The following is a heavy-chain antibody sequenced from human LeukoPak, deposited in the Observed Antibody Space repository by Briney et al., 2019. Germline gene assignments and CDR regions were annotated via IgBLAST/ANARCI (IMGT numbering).Heavy chain of an antibody. CDR3: AKRLSYSSSWYYFDY. Sequence: QSGGSLRLSCAASGFTVSSNYMSWVRQAPGRGLEWVSVMYNDGRTYYADSVKGRFTISRDNSKNTLYLQMNSLRAEDTALYYCAKRLSYSSSWYYFDYWGQGTLVTVSS. CDR1: GFTVSSNY. D-gene: IGHD6-13*01. CDR2: MYNDGRT. V-gene: IGHV3-53*01. J-gene: IGHJ4*02.